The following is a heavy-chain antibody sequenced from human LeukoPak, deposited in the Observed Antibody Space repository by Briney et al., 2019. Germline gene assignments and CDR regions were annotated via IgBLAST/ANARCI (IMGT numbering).Heavy chain of an antibody. D-gene: IGHD2/OR15-2a*01. J-gene: IGHJ4*02. CDR1: GYTFTSHG. Sequence: GASVKVSCKASGYTFTSHGISWVRQAPGQGPEWMGWIRPSTGDTDYALNLQGRVTLTTDTSTSTAYMELRSLGSDDTAVYYCARVRDYLFDYWGQGTLVTVSS. V-gene: IGHV1-18*01. CDR2: IRPSTGDT. CDR3: ARVRDYLFDY.